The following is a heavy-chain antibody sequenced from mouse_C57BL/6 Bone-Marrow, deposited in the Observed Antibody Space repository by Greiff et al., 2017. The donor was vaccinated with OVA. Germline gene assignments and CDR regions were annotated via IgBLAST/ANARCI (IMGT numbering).Heavy chain of an antibody. CDR1: GYTFTDYN. J-gene: IGHJ1*03. CDR3: ARRMGHYYGSSYWYFDV. D-gene: IGHD1-1*01. V-gene: IGHV1-18*01. Sequence: EVKLVESGPELVKPGASVKIPCKASGYTFTDYNMDWVKQSHGKSLEWIGDINPNNGGTIYNQKFKGKATLTVDKSSSTAYMELRSLTSEDTAVYYCARRMGHYYGSSYWYFDVWGTGTTVTVSS. CDR2: INPNNGGT.